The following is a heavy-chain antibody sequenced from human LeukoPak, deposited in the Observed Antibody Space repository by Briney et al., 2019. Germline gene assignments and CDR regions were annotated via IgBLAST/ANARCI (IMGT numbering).Heavy chain of an antibody. D-gene: IGHD2-2*02. J-gene: IGHJ4*02. CDR3: ARVRYCSSTSCYIFDY. Sequence: GGSLRLSCAASGFTFSSYSMNWVRQAPGKGLEWVSGINWNGGSTGYADSVKGRFTISRDNAKNSLYLQMNSLRAEDTALYYCARVRYCSSTSCYIFDYWGQGTLVTVSS. V-gene: IGHV3-20*04. CDR1: GFTFSSYS. CDR2: INWNGGST.